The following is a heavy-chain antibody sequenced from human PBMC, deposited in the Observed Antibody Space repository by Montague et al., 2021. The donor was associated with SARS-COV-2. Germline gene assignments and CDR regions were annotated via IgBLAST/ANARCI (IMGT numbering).Heavy chain of an antibody. CDR2: ISSSSSYI. Sequence: FLRLSCAASGFTFSSYSMNWVRQAPGKGLEWVSSISSSSSYIYYADSVKGRFTISRDNAKNSLYLQMNSLRAEDTAVYYCARPRRDAFDIWGQGTMVTVSS. CDR1: GFTFSSYS. J-gene: IGHJ3*02. V-gene: IGHV3-21*01. CDR3: ARPRRDAFDI.